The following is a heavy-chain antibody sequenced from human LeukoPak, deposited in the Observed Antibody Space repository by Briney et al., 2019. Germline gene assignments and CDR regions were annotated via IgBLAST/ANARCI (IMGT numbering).Heavy chain of an antibody. CDR3: AKSKFATSGYDGSLDC. Sequence: GGSLRLSCAASGFTFLTYAMSWVRQAPGKGLQWVSVIRDSGASTYYADSVKGRFTISRDNSKNTLYLQMNSLRAEDTAVYYCAKSKFATSGYDGSLDCWGQGTLVTVSS. J-gene: IGHJ4*02. CDR2: IRDSGAST. V-gene: IGHV3-23*01. D-gene: IGHD5-12*01. CDR1: GFTFLTYA.